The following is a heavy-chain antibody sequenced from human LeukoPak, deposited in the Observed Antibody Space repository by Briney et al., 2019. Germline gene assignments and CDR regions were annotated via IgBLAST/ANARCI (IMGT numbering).Heavy chain of an antibody. CDR2: IYSGDSGVST. CDR3: ARDQEWLRIVDY. V-gene: IGHV3-53*05. J-gene: IGHJ4*02. CDR1: GFSVSNTY. Sequence: PGGSLRLSCAAPGFSVSNTYMSWVRQAPGKGLEWVSVIYSGDSGVSTYYADSVKGRFTISRDNSKNTLYLQMNSLRGEDTAVYHCARDQEWLRIVDYWGQGILVTVSS. D-gene: IGHD5-12*01.